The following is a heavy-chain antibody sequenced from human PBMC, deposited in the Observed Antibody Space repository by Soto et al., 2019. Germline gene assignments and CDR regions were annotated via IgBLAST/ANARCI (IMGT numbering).Heavy chain of an antibody. J-gene: IGHJ4*02. D-gene: IGHD3-22*01. Sequence: SETLSLTCAVYGGSFSGYYWSWIRQPPGKGLEWIGEINHSGSTNYNPSLKSRVTISVDTSKNQFSLKLSSVTAADTAVYYCARATYYYDSSGYWAYYFDYWGQGTLVT. CDR3: ARATYYYDSSGYWAYYFDY. CDR1: GGSFSGYY. V-gene: IGHV4-34*01. CDR2: INHSGST.